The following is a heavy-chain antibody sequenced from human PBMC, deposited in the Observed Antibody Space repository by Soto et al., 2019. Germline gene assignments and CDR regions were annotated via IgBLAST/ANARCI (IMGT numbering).Heavy chain of an antibody. CDR3: ARYGGTAIWYFDI. CDR2: VSHSGTA. Sequence: QVRLQQWGAGLLKPSETLSLTCAVYGASFTGYYWTWLRQSPGKGLGWIGEVSHSGTAKYNPSLKRRVTISLDKPKSQFSLGLTSVTAADTAVYYCARYGGTAIWYFDIWGRGTSVSVSS. V-gene: IGHV4-34*01. CDR1: GASFTGYY. J-gene: IGHJ2*01. D-gene: IGHD4-17*01.